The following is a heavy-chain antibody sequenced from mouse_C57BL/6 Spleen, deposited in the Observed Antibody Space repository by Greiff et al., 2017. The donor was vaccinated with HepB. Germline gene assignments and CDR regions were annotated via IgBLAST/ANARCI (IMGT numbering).Heavy chain of an antibody. CDR2: IYPRDGST. V-gene: IGHV1-85*01. D-gene: IGHD1-1*01. CDR1: GYTFTSYD. Sequence: QVQLQQSGPELVKPGASVKLSCKASGYTFTSYDINWVKQRPGQGLEWIGWIYPRDGSTKYNEKFKGKATLTVDTSPSTAYMELHSLTSEDSAVYFCRGATVVAHWYFDVWGTGTTVTVSS. J-gene: IGHJ1*03. CDR3: RGATVVAHWYFDV.